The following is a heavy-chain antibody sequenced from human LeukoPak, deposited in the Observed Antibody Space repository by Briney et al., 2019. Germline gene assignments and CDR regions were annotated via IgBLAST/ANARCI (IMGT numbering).Heavy chain of an antibody. Sequence: SQTLSLTCAISGDSVSSKSAVWNWIRQSPSRGLEWLGRTYHRSKWYNEYAVSVKSRITINPDTSKNQLSLQLSSVTPEDTAVYYCARGGDGYNFYNWFDPWGQGTLVTISS. J-gene: IGHJ5*02. V-gene: IGHV6-1*01. CDR3: ARGGDGYNFYNWFDP. D-gene: IGHD5-24*01. CDR2: TYHRSKWYN. CDR1: GDSVSSKSAV.